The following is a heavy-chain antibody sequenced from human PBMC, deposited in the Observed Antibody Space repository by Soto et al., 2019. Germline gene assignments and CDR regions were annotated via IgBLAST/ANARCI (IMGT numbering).Heavy chain of an antibody. Sequence: GGSLILSWSASGFIFSSGLMSWLRQAPGKGLEWVASMNEYGSERYYVDSVKGRFTISRDNAKNSLYLQMNSLRAEDTAVYYCARATGAEKEDYWGQGTLVTVXS. J-gene: IGHJ4*02. D-gene: IGHD3-10*01. V-gene: IGHV3-7*04. CDR2: MNEYGSER. CDR1: GFIFSSGL. CDR3: ARATGAEKEDY.